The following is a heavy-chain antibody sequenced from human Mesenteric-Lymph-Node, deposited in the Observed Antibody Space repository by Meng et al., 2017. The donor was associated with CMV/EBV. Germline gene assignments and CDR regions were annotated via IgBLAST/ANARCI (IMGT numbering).Heavy chain of an antibody. D-gene: IGHD6-19*01. CDR2: ISYDGSNK. CDR1: GFTFSSYG. V-gene: IGHV3-30*18. Sequence: ASGFTFSSYGMHWVRQAPGKGLEWVAVISYDGSNKYYADSVKGRFTISRDNSKNTLYLQMNSLRAEDTAVYYCAKGADSSGYTLDYWGQGTLVTVSS. J-gene: IGHJ4*02. CDR3: AKGADSSGYTLDY.